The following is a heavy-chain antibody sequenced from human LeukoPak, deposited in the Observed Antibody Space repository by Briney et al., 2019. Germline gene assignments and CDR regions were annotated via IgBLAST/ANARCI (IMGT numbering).Heavy chain of an antibody. CDR2: ISYDGSNE. V-gene: IGHV3-30*18. D-gene: IGHD1-1*01. Sequence: GGSLRLSCAASEFTFSSYSMNWVRQAPGRGLEWVAVISYDGSNEYYVDPVKGRFNISKDNSKNTLYLQMHSLRVEDTARYYCAKGGNDFYYYGLDVWGQGTTVTVSS. J-gene: IGHJ6*02. CDR1: EFTFSSYS. CDR3: AKGGNDFYYYGLDV.